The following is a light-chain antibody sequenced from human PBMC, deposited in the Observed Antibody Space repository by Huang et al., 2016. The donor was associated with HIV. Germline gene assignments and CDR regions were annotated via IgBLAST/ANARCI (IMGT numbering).Light chain of an antibody. CDR3: QQYDSLPWT. V-gene: IGKV3-20*01. Sequence: ESVLTQSPGTLSLSPGERATLSCRASQRVSSNYLAWYQQKPGQAPRLLIYGASRRATGFPDRFSSSGSGTDFTLTISRLEPEDFADYYCQQYDSLPWTFGQGTKVGNQT. CDR1: QRVSSNY. CDR2: GAS. J-gene: IGKJ1*01.